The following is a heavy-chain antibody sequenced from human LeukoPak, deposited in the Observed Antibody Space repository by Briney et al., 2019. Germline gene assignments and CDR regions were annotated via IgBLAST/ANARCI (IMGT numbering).Heavy chain of an antibody. D-gene: IGHD3-22*01. J-gene: IGHJ4*02. CDR3: AVSFGSSGYYDY. CDR2: INPNSGGT. V-gene: IGHV1-2*04. CDR1: GYTFTGYY. Sequence: ASVKVSCKASGYTFTGYYMHWVRQAPGQGLEWMGWINPNSGGTNYAQKFQGWVTMTRDTSISTAYMELNRLRSDDTAVYYCAVSFGSSGYYDYWGQGTLVTVSS.